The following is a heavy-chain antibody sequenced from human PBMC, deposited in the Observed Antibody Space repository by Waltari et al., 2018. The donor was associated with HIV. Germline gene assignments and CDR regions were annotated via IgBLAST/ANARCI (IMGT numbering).Heavy chain of an antibody. Sequence: QVQVQESGPGLVQPSETLSLTCTVSGDSISSAFSWGWIRQPPGKGLEWIGSIYHTGNTYYNPSLKSRVTISVDTSKNQFFLRLFSVTAADTAMYYCARSITMIEGVPNWFDPWGQGTLVTVSS. V-gene: IGHV4-38-2*02. CDR1: GDSISSAFS. CDR2: IYHTGNT. D-gene: IGHD3-22*01. CDR3: ARSITMIEGVPNWFDP. J-gene: IGHJ5*02.